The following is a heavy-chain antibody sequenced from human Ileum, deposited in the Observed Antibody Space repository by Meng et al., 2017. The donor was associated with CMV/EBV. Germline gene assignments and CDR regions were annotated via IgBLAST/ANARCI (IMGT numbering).Heavy chain of an antibody. CDR2: IYYSGST. V-gene: IGHV4-31*02. CDR1: SISSGGYY. D-gene: IGHD3-10*01. J-gene: IGHJ4*02. Sequence: SISSGGYYWSWIRQHPGKGLEWIGYIYYSGSTYYNPSLKSRVTISVDTSKNQFSLKLSSVTAADTAVYYCARETNYGSGSYPTGLDYWGQGTLVTVSS. CDR3: ARETNYGSGSYPTGLDY.